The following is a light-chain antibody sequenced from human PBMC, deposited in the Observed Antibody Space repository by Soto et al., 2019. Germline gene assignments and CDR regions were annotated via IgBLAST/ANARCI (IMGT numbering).Light chain of an antibody. CDR2: EVS. CDR3: SSYAGSNNVL. V-gene: IGLV2-8*01. J-gene: IGLJ2*01. Sequence: QSALTQPPSASGSPGQSVTISCTGTSSDVGGYNYVSWYQQHPGKAPKLMISEVSKRPSGVPDRFSGSKSGNTASLTVSGLQADDEADYYCSSYAGSNNVLFGGGTKLNVL. CDR1: SSDVGGYNY.